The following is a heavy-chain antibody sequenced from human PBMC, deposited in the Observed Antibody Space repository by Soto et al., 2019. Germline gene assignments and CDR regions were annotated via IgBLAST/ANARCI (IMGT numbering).Heavy chain of an antibody. Sequence: QVQLVQSGAEVKKPGASVKVSCKASCYTFTSYGISWVRQAPGQGLEWMGWISAYNGNTNYAQNLQGRVTMTTDTSTRKAYMELKSLRSDDTAVYYCARDSYCSGGSCYRGYFDYWGQGTLVTVSS. CDR2: ISAYNGNT. D-gene: IGHD2-15*01. J-gene: IGHJ4*02. CDR3: ARDSYCSGGSCYRGYFDY. CDR1: CYTFTSYG. V-gene: IGHV1-18*01.